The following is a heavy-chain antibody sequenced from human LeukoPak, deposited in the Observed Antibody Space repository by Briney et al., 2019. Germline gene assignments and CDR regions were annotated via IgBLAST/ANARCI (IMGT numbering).Heavy chain of an antibody. D-gene: IGHD6-6*01. V-gene: IGHV4-34*01. Sequence: SETLSLTCAVYGGSFSGYYWSWIRQPPGKGLEWIGEINHSGSTNYNPSLKSRVTISVDTSKNQFSLKLSSVTAADTAVYYCAGGVASIAARPRFDYWGQGTLVTVSS. CDR2: INHSGST. CDR3: AGGVASIAARPRFDY. CDR1: GGSFSGYY. J-gene: IGHJ4*02.